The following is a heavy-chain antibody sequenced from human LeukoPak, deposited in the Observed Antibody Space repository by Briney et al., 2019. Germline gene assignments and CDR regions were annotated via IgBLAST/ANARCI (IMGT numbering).Heavy chain of an antibody. V-gene: IGHV1-46*01. CDR3: ARSDPGYSSSWYRLYYYYMDV. D-gene: IGHD6-13*01. CDR1: GYTFSNYY. J-gene: IGHJ6*03. Sequence: ASVKVSCKACGYTFSNYYRHWVRQAPGQGLEWMGIIGGSTNYAQKFQGRVTMTRDTSTSTVYMELSSLRSEDTAVYYCARSDPGYSSSWYRLYYYYMDVWGKGTTVTVSS. CDR2: IGGST.